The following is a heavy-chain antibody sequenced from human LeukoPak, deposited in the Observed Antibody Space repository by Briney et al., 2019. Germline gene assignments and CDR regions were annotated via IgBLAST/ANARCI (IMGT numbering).Heavy chain of an antibody. D-gene: IGHD1-26*01. Sequence: GRSLRLPCAAFGFSLSDYAMNWVGQAPGKGLEWVSFISSSSDTKYYADSVKGRFTISRDNAKNSLHLQMNSLRDEDTALYYCAREGNSGSYVDYWGQGTLVTVSS. CDR3: AREGNSGSYVDY. V-gene: IGHV3-48*02. CDR1: GFSLSDYA. CDR2: ISSSSDTK. J-gene: IGHJ4*02.